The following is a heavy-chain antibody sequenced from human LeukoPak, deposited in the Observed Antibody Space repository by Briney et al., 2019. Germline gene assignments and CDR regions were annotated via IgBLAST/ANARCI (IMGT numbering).Heavy chain of an antibody. Sequence: GGSLRLSCAASGXTFSDYYMSWIRQAPGKGLEWVSYISSSSSYTNYADSVKGRFTISRDNAKNSLYLQMNSLRAEDTAVYYCARYSSSWYIDYWGQGTLVTVSS. D-gene: IGHD6-13*01. V-gene: IGHV3-11*03. J-gene: IGHJ4*02. CDR3: ARYSSSWYIDY. CDR2: ISSSSSYT. CDR1: GXTFSDYY.